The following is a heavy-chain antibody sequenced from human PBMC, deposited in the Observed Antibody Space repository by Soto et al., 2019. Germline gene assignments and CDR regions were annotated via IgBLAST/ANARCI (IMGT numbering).Heavy chain of an antibody. CDR1: GFTFTNYA. Sequence: PGGSLRLSXAASGFTFTNYAMTWVRQTPGKGLEWVSGISASGGLKYYADSVQGRFTVSRDNSKNILYLQMDNLGDGDTALYYCAREVGAPSGWLDPWGQGTQVTVSS. J-gene: IGHJ5*02. CDR3: AREVGAPSGWLDP. D-gene: IGHD1-26*01. CDR2: ISASGGLK. V-gene: IGHV3-23*01.